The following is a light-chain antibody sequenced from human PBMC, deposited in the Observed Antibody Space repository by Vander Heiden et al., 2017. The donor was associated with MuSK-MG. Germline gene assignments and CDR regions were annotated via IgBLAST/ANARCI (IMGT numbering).Light chain of an antibody. CDR1: QSTSSC. CDR2: DAS. Sequence: EIVLAQSPATLSLSPGARATLSCRASQSTSSCLAWYQQKPDPAPRLLIYDASNKAIGIPARFSSSGSRTDFTLTISSLAPEDFAVYYCQQRSNWLTFGGGTKVEIK. J-gene: IGKJ4*01. V-gene: IGKV3-11*01. CDR3: QQRSNWLT.